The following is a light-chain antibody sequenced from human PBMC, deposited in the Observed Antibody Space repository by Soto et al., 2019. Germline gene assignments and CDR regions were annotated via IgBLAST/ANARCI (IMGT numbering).Light chain of an antibody. CDR3: QQYNSYSRT. V-gene: IGKV1-5*03. CDR1: QSIINW. Sequence: DIQMTQSPSTLSASVGDRVTITCRASQSIINWLAWYQQKPGKAPKLLMYKASSLESGVPSRFSGSGSGTEFTITISSLQSDDFATYYCQQYNSYSRTFGKGTKVDIK. J-gene: IGKJ1*01. CDR2: KAS.